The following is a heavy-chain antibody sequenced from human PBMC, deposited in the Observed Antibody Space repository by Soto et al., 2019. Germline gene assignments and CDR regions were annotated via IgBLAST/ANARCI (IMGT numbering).Heavy chain of an antibody. J-gene: IGHJ6*02. CDR2: IYYSGST. CDR1: GGSISSSSYY. V-gene: IGHV4-39*01. Sequence: SETLSLTCTVSGGSISSSSYYWGWIRQPPGKGLEWIGSIYYSGSTYYNPSLKSRVTISVDTSKDRFSLKLSSVTAADTAVYYCATPVGGYSSSLGDCGMDVWGQGTTVTVSS. CDR3: ATPVGGYSSSLGDCGMDV. D-gene: IGHD6-13*01.